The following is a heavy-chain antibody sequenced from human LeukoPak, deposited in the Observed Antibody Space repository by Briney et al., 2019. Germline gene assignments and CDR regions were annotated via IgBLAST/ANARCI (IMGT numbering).Heavy chain of an antibody. CDR1: GFTFSSYA. CDR2: ISYDGSNK. V-gene: IGHV3-30*04. D-gene: IGHD3-9*01. Sequence: GRSLRLSCAASGFTFSSYAMHWVRQAPGKGLEWVAVISYDGSNKYYADSVKGRFTISRDNSKNTLYLQMNSLRAEDTAAYYCAKDRGRYYDIPTYAFDIWGQGTMVTVSS. J-gene: IGHJ3*02. CDR3: AKDRGRYYDIPTYAFDI.